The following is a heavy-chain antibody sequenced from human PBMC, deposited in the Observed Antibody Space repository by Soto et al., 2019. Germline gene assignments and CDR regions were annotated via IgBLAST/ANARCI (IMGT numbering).Heavy chain of an antibody. Sequence: GESLKISCAASGFTFSSYGMHWVRQAPGKGLEWVAVIWYDGSNKYYADSVKGRFTISRDNSKNTLYLQMNSLRAEDTAVYYCARASGSGWSFDYWGQGTLVTVSS. CDR1: GFTFSSYG. CDR2: IWYDGSNK. CDR3: ARASGSGWSFDY. J-gene: IGHJ4*02. V-gene: IGHV3-33*01. D-gene: IGHD6-19*01.